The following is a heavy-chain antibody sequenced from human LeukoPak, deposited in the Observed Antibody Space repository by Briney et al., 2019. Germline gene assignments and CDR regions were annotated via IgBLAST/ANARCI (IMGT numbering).Heavy chain of an antibody. D-gene: IGHD1-14*01. CDR2: ISTHSGNS. V-gene: IGHV1-18*04. CDR3: ATAGRGEPA. J-gene: IGHJ3*01. Sequence: GASVKVSCKASGYTFTGYYMHWVRQAPGQGLEWMGWISTHSGNSYYAQKFQGGVTMTTDTSTSTAYMELRSLTFDDTAVYYCATAGRGEPAWGQGTMVTVSS. CDR1: GYTFTGYY.